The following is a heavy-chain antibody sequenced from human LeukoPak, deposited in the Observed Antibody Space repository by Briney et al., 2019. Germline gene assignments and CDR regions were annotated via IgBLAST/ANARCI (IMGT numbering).Heavy chain of an antibody. CDR2: IYYSGST. Sequence: PSETLSLACTVSGGSISSSSYYWGWIRQPPGKGLEWIGSIYYSGSTYYNPSLKSRVTISVDTSKNQFSLKLNSVTAADTAMYYCARELGYCSSTSCPPWGQGTLVTVSS. CDR1: GGSISSSSYY. D-gene: IGHD2-2*01. V-gene: IGHV4-39*07. J-gene: IGHJ5*02. CDR3: ARELGYCSSTSCPP.